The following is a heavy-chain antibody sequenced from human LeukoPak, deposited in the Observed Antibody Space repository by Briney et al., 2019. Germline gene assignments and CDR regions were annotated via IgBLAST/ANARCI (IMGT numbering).Heavy chain of an antibody. CDR2: MYNSGTG. D-gene: IGHD7-27*01. Sequence: PETLSLTCAVSGVSITSHPWNWVRQPPGKGLEWIGEMYNSGTGTYKPSLRSRVTMFFDESKNHFSLKLNSVTAADTAVYYCARGGNWDFDYWGQGVLVFVSS. J-gene: IGHJ4*02. CDR3: ARGGNWDFDY. V-gene: IGHV4-4*03. CDR1: GVSITSHPW.